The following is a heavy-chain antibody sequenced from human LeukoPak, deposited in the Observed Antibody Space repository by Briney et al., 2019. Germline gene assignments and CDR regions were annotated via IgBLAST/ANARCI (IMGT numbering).Heavy chain of an antibody. Sequence: SVKVSCKASGGTFRSYAISWVRQAPGQGLEWMGGIIPIFGTAHYAPKMEGRVTITADESTSTVYMELNSLRAEDTAVYYCAKGRGPVDYWGQGTLVTVSS. CDR2: IIPIFGTA. CDR3: AKGRGPVDY. J-gene: IGHJ4*02. V-gene: IGHV1-69*13. D-gene: IGHD3-10*01. CDR1: GGTFRSYA.